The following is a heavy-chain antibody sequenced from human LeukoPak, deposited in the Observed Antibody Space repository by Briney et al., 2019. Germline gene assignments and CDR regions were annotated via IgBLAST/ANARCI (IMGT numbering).Heavy chain of an antibody. J-gene: IGHJ4*02. D-gene: IGHD1-26*01. CDR3: ARAGSTLGELLDY. V-gene: IGHV3-74*01. CDR2: INTDGSST. Sequence: GGSLRLSCAASGFIFSSYWMHWVRHAPGKGLAWVSRINTDGSSTSYADSVKGRFTISRDNAKNTLYLQMNSLRAEDTAVYYCARAGSTLGELLDYWGQGTLVTVSS. CDR1: GFIFSSYW.